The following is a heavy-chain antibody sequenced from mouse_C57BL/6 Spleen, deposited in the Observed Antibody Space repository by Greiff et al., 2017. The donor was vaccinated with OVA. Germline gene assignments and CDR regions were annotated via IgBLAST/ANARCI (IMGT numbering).Heavy chain of an antibody. D-gene: IGHD1-1*01. V-gene: IGHV1-22*01. CDR1: GYKFTDYN. CDR2: INPNNGGT. J-gene: IGHJ1*03. CDR3: ARVHYYGSSYWYFDV. Sequence: VQLKQSGPELVKPGASVKMSCKASGYKFTDYNMHWVKQSHGKSLEWIGYINPNNGGTSYNQKFKGKATLTVNKSSSTAYMELRSLTSEDSAVYYCARVHYYGSSYWYFDVWGTGTTVTVSS.